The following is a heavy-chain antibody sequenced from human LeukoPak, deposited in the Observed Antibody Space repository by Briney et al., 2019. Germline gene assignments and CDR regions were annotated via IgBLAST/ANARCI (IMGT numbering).Heavy chain of an antibody. Sequence: PGGSLRLSCTVSGFTFDDYAMHWVRHTPGKGLEWVAGITWNRDNIGYGDSVKGRFTISRDNAKNSLYLQMNSLRAEDTAVYYRARAGPYDILTGQFDYWGQGTLVTVSS. CDR1: GFTFDDYA. CDR2: ITWNRDNI. D-gene: IGHD3-9*01. V-gene: IGHV3-9*01. J-gene: IGHJ4*02. CDR3: ARAGPYDILTGQFDY.